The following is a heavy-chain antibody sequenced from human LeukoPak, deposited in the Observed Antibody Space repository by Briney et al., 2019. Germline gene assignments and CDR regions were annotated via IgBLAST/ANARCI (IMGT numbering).Heavy chain of an antibody. D-gene: IGHD3-22*01. CDR2: ISGSGGST. CDR3: AKEPHYESSGYYFDY. CDR1: GFTFSSYA. J-gene: IGHJ4*02. V-gene: IGHV3-23*01. Sequence: GGSLRLSCAASGFTFSSYAMSWVRQAPGKGLEWVSAISGSGGSTYYADSVKGRSTISRDNSKNTLYLQMNSLRAEDTAVYYCAKEPHYESSGYYFDYWGQGTLVTVSS.